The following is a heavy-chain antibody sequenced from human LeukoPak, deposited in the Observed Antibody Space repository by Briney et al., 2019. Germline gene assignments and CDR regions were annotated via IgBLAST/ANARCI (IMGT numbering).Heavy chain of an antibody. J-gene: IGHJ4*02. CDR2: VSGSGENT. D-gene: IGHD2-8*02. CDR3: ARGAGGRLYYFDY. CDR1: GLTFSSYA. V-gene: IGHV3-23*01. Sequence: GGSLRLSCAASGLTFSSYAMSWVRQGPEKGLEWVAAVSGSGENTYYADSVKGRFTISRDNSRNTLYLQMNSLRAEDTAVYYCARGAGGRLYYFDYWGQGTLVTVSS.